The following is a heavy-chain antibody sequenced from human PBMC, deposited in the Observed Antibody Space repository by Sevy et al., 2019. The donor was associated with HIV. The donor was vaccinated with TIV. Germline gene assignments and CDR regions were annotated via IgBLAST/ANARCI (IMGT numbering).Heavy chain of an antibody. Sequence: GGSLRLSCEGSGFTFGTYWMTWVRQAPGKGLEWVANIEQDGSGKDYVDSVKGRFIVSRDNDESVLYLEMKSLRAEDTAVYFCARAQNSYKNLKLFLRLDYWGQGTLVTVSS. CDR1: GFTFGTYW. D-gene: IGHD1-20*01. CDR3: ARAQNSYKNLKLFLRLDY. V-gene: IGHV3-7*03. CDR2: IEQDGSGK. J-gene: IGHJ4*02.